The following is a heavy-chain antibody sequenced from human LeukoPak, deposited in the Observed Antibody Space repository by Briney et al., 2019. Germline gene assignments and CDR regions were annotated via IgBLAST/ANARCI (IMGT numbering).Heavy chain of an antibody. CDR3: ATHSSGYYYVNPLWQH. Sequence: ASVKVSCKASGYILTELSMHWVRQPPGKGLEWMGGFDPEDGETIYAQKFQGRITMTEDTSTDTAYMELSSLRSEDTAVYYCATHSSGYYYVNPLWQHWGQGTLVTVSS. V-gene: IGHV1-24*01. J-gene: IGHJ1*01. D-gene: IGHD3-22*01. CDR2: FDPEDGET. CDR1: GYILTELS.